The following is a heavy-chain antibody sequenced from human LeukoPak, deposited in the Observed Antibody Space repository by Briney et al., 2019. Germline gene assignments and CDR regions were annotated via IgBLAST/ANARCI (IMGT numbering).Heavy chain of an antibody. CDR1: GFTFRNYW. D-gene: IGHD1-26*01. J-gene: IGHJ4*02. V-gene: IGHV3-7*01. CDR2: MNIDGSEK. CDR3: ARDPVEWELLLDY. Sequence: GGSLRLSCAASGFTFRNYWMGWVRQAPGKRPEWVANMNIDGSEKYYADSVKGRFSISRDNARNSVYLQMASLRVEDTAVYYCARDPVEWELLLDYWGQGTLVTVSS.